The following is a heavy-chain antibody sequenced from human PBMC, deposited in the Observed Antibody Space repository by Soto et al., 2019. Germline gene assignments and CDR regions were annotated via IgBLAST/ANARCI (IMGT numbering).Heavy chain of an antibody. D-gene: IGHD3-22*01. CDR1: GFTFNIYT. V-gene: IGHV3-23*01. J-gene: IGHJ1*01. CDR3: AKWVEDSSGRLFRYFQH. Sequence: GGSLRLSCAASGFTFNIYTMSWVLQAPGKGLEWVSAISGSGGGTYYADSVKGRFTISRGNSNNTLYLQMSSLRAEDTAVYYCAKWVEDSSGRLFRYFQHWGQGTLVTVSS. CDR2: ISGSGGGT.